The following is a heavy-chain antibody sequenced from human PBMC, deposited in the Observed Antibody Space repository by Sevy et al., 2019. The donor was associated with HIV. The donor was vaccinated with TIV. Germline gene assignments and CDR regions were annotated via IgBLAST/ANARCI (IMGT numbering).Heavy chain of an antibody. J-gene: IGHJ3*02. CDR1: GFTLSGYS. CDR2: VTPGTDI. CDR3: ARDFLTGDRREAFDI. D-gene: IGHD7-27*01. Sequence: GGSLRLSCAASGFTLSGYSISWVGQAPGKGLEWVSSVTPGTDIYYGDSVRGRFTASRDNAKNSVYLQMNSLRDEDTAVYYCARDFLTGDRREAFDIWGQGTKVTVSS. V-gene: IGHV3-21*06.